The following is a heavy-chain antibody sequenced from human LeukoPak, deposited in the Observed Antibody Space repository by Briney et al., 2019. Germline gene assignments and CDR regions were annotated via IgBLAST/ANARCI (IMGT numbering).Heavy chain of an antibody. CDR1: GGSISSYY. CDR2: IYYSGST. Sequence: SETLSLTCTVSGGSISSYYWSWIRQPPGKGLEWNGYIYYSGSTNYNPSLKSRVTISVDTSKNQFSLKLSSVTAADTAVYYCARQNGYDFWSGYFDYWGQGTLVTVSS. D-gene: IGHD3-3*01. J-gene: IGHJ4*02. CDR3: ARQNGYDFWSGYFDY. V-gene: IGHV4-59*01.